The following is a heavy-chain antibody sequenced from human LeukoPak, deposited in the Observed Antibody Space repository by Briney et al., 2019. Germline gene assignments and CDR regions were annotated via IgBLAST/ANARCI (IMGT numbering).Heavy chain of an antibody. CDR1: GFAFSSYA. CDR2: ISSNGGST. J-gene: IGHJ4*02. V-gene: IGHV3-64*01. CDR3: ARLMGSYLDY. Sequence: PGGSLRLSCAASGFAFSSYAMHWVRQAPGKGLEYVSAISSNGGSTYYANSVKGRFTISRDNSKNTLYLQMGSLRAEDMAVYYCARLMGSYLDYWGQGTLVTVSS. D-gene: IGHD3-10*01.